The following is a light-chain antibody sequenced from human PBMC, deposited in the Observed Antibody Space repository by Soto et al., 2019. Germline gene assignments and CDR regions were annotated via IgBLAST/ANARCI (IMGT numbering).Light chain of an antibody. CDR1: QTISSW. V-gene: IGKV1-5*03. J-gene: IGKJ1*01. Sequence: DIQMTQSPSTLSGSVGDRVTITCRASQTISSWLAWYQQKPGKAPKLLIYKGSTLKSGVPSRFSGSGSGTEFTLTISSLQPDDFATYYCQHYNSYSEAFGQGTKV. CDR3: QHYNSYSEA. CDR2: KGS.